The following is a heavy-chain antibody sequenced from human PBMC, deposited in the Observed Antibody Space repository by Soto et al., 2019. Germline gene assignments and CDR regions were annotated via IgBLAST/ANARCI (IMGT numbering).Heavy chain of an antibody. CDR2: ISSSSNTI. CDR1: GFTFSTYS. V-gene: IGHV3-48*01. CDR3: ARSRSIYGMDV. Sequence: EVPLVESGGGLVQPGGSLRLSCAASGFTFSTYSMNWVRQPPGKGLEWVSYISSSSNTIYYADSVKGRFTLSRDNAKNSLYLQMNSLRAEDTAVYYCARSRSIYGMDVWGQGTTVTVSS. J-gene: IGHJ6*02.